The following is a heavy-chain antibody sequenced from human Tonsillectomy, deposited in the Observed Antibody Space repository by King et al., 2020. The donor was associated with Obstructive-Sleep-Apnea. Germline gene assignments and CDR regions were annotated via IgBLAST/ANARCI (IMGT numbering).Heavy chain of an antibody. D-gene: IGHD3-10*01. J-gene: IGHJ5*02. V-gene: IGHV4-59*01. CDR3: ARAPYGAGIIDWFDP. Sequence: QLQESGPGLVKPSETLSLTCTVSGGSISSYYWSWLRQPPGKGLEWIGYVYYSGSTNYNPSLKSRVTISVDTSKNQVSLKLSSVTAADTAVYYCARAPYGAGIIDWFDPWGQGTLVTVSS. CDR1: GGSISSYY. CDR2: VYYSGST.